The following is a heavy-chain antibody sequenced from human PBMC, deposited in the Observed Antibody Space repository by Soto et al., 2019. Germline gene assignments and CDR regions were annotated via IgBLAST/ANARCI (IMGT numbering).Heavy chain of an antibody. Sequence: PGGSLRLSCTASGFTFGDYAMSWFRQAPGKGLEWVGFITSKAYDGTTEYAASVKGRFTISRDDSKSIAYLQMNSLKTEDTDVYYSTRGLHYDSSGYYSDYWGQGTLVTVSS. J-gene: IGHJ4*02. D-gene: IGHD3-22*01. CDR2: ITSKAYDGTT. V-gene: IGHV3-49*03. CDR1: GFTFGDYA. CDR3: TRGLHYDSSGYYSDY.